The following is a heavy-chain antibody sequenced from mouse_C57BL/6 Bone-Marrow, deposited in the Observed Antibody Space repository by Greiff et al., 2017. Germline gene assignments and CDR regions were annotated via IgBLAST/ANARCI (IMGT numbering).Heavy chain of an antibody. CDR1: GYTFTDYY. V-gene: IGHV1-26*01. CDR3: ASGGFDY. Sequence: EVQLQQSGPELVKPGASVKISCKASGYTFTDYYMNWVKQSHGKSLEWIGDINPNNGGTSYNQKFKGKATLTVDKSSSTAYMELRSLTSEDSAVYYCASGGFDYWGQGTTLTVAS. J-gene: IGHJ2*01. CDR2: INPNNGGT.